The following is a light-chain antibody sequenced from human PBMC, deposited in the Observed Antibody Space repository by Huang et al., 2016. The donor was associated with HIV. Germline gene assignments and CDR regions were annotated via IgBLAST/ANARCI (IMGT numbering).Light chain of an antibody. J-gene: IGKJ4*01. CDR1: QNVNTD. CDR3: QQYNNWPPLT. CDR2: GAS. Sequence: EVVITQSPAILSVSPGERATLSCRASQNVNTDLAWYKQNPGQAPRPLIYGASTRATGSPARFSGSGSETEFTLTISSLQSEDFAIYYCQQYNNWPPLTFGGGTKVEIK. V-gene: IGKV3-15*01.